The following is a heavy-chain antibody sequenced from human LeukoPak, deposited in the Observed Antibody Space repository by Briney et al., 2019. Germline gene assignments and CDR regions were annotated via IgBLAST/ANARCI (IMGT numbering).Heavy chain of an antibody. Sequence: ASVKVSCKASGGTFSSYAISWVRQAPGQGLEWMGGIIPIFGTANYAQKFQGRVTITADKSTSTAYMELSSLRSEDAAVYYCARGGITIFGVTQFTDFDYWGQGTLVTVSS. CDR3: ARGGITIFGVTQFTDFDY. D-gene: IGHD3-3*01. J-gene: IGHJ4*02. V-gene: IGHV1-69*06. CDR2: IIPIFGTA. CDR1: GGTFSSYA.